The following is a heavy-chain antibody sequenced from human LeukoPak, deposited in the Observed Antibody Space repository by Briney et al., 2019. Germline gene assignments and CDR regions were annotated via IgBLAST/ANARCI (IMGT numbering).Heavy chain of an antibody. Sequence: PGGSLRLSCAASGFTVSRHYMSWVRQTPGKGLEWVSIIYSPGGTYYADSVKGRFTISRDNSKNTLYLQMNSLRAEDTAVYYCARGGYDLWSGYRIDYWGQGTLVTVSS. D-gene: IGHD3-3*01. CDR3: ARGGYDLWSGYRIDY. CDR2: IYSPGGT. J-gene: IGHJ4*02. V-gene: IGHV3-53*01. CDR1: GFTVSRHY.